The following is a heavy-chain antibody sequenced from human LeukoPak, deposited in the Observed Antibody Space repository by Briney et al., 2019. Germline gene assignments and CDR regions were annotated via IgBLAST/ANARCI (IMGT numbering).Heavy chain of an antibody. CDR1: GGSMNGFY. CDR2: IYASGTT. J-gene: IGHJ4*02. D-gene: IGHD5-12*01. Sequence: SETLSLTCTVSGGSMNGFYWSWIRQPAGKGLEWIGRIYASGTTNYNPSLKSRVTLSLDTSKKQFSLKLRSVTAADTAVYYFARDGYGGLPDFDYWGQGTLVTVSS. V-gene: IGHV4-4*07. CDR3: ARDGYGGLPDFDY.